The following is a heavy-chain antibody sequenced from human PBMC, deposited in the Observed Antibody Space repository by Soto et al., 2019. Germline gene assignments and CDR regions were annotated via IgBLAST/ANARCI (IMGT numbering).Heavy chain of an antibody. D-gene: IGHD2-21*02. CDR3: ARSLVVVTAADY. Sequence: ASVKVYCKASGYTFTSYSMHWVRQAPGQRLEWIGWINAGNGKTKYSQKFQGRVTITRDTSASTAYMELSSLRSEDTAVYYCARSLVVVTAADYWGQGTLVTVSS. CDR2: INAGNGKT. CDR1: GYTFTSYS. J-gene: IGHJ4*02. V-gene: IGHV1-3*01.